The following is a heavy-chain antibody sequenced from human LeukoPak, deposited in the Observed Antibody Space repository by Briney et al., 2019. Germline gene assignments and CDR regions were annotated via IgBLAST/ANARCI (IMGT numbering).Heavy chain of an antibody. Sequence: KASETLSLTCTVSGGSISSYYWSWIRQPPGKGLEWIGYIYYSGSTNYNPSLKSRVTISVDTSKNQFSLKLSSVTAADTAVYYCASWYSSGWYFDYWGQGTLVTVSS. CDR1: GGSISSYY. D-gene: IGHD6-19*01. J-gene: IGHJ4*02. CDR2: IYYSGST. V-gene: IGHV4-59*08. CDR3: ASWYSSGWYFDY.